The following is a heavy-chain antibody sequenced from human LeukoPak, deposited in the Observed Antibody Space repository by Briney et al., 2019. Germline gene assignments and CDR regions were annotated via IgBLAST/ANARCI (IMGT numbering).Heavy chain of an antibody. CDR1: GYTFTSYD. V-gene: IGHV1-8*03. J-gene: IGHJ3*02. CDR3: VSVARGAFDI. D-gene: IGHD3-10*01. Sequence: ALVKVSCKASGYTFTSYDINWVRQATGQGLEWMGWMNPNSGNTGYAQEFQGRVTITRNTSISTAYMELSSLRSEDTAVYYCVSVARGAFDIWGQGTMVTVSS. CDR2: MNPNSGNT.